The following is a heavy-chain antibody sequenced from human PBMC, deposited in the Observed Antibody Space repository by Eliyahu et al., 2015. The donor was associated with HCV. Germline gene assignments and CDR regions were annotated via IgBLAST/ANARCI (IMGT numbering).Heavy chain of an antibody. D-gene: IGHD6-6*01. CDR1: GYSFTSYW. V-gene: IGHV5-51*01. Sequence: GSGYSFTSYWIGWVRQMPGKGLEWMGIIYPGDSDTRYSPSFQGQVTISADKSISTAYLQWSSLKASDTAMYYCARRSDYYYYGIGLWGQGTTVTVSS. J-gene: IGHJ6*02. CDR3: ARRSDYYYYGIGL. CDR2: IYPGDSDT.